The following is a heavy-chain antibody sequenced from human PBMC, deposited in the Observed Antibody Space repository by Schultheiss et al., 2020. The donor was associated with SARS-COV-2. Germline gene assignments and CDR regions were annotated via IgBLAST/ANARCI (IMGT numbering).Heavy chain of an antibody. CDR2: ISGSGGST. D-gene: IGHD3-10*01. Sequence: GGSLRLSCAASGFTFDDYAMHWVRQAPGKGLEWVSGISGSGGSTYYADSVTGRFTISRDNSKNTLYLQMNSLRVEDTAIYYCAKDLTGANYFGYWFDPWGQGTLVTVSS. V-gene: IGHV3-23*01. CDR3: AKDLTGANYFGYWFDP. J-gene: IGHJ5*02. CDR1: GFTFDDYA.